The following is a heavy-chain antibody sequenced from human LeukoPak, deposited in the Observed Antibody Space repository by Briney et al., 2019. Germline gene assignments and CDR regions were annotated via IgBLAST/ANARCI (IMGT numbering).Heavy chain of an antibody. CDR3: AREMLAAVAAQS. CDR2: IASSSSYI. V-gene: IGHV3-21*01. D-gene: IGHD6-19*01. CDR1: GFTFSSYS. Sequence: KPGGSLRLSCAASGFTFSSYSMNWVRQAPGKVLEWVSSIASSSSYIYYADSVKGRFTISRDNAKNSLYLQMNSLRAEDTAVYYCAREMLAAVAAQSWGQGTLVTVSS. J-gene: IGHJ5*02.